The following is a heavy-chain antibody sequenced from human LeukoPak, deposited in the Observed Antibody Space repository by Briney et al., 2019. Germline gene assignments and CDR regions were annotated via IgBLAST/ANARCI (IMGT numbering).Heavy chain of an antibody. Sequence: ASVKVSCKASGYTFTSYAMHWVCQAPGQRLEWMGWINAGNGNTKYSQKLQGRVTMTTDTSTSTAYMELRSLRSDDTAVYYCARSLDFNWFDPWGQGTLVTVSS. CDR3: ARSLDFNWFDP. CDR2: INAGNGNT. J-gene: IGHJ5*02. V-gene: IGHV1-3*01. D-gene: IGHD3-3*01. CDR1: GYTFTSYA.